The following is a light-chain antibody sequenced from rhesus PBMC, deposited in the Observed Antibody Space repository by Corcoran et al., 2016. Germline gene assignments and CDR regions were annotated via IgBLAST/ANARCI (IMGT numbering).Light chain of an antibody. CDR1: QGISSW. CDR2: KAS. Sequence: DIQMTQSPSSLSASVGDTVTITCRASQGISSWLAWYQQKPGKAPKLLLYKASSLQSGVPSRFSGSGSGTDFTLTISSLQSEDFATYYCQQYSSRPYSFGQGTKVEIK. CDR3: QQYSSRPYS. V-gene: IGKV1-22*01. J-gene: IGKJ2*01.